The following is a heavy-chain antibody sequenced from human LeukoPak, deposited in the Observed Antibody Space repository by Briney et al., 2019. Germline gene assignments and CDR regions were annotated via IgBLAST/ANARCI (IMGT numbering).Heavy chain of an antibody. CDR2: INHSGST. CDR3: ARGFGVLWQVTGYRGRSRFDP. J-gene: IGHJ5*02. D-gene: IGHD5-18*01. CDR1: GGSFSGYY. V-gene: IGHV4-34*01. Sequence: SETLSLTCAVYGGSFSGYYWSWIRQPPGKGLERIGEINHSGSTNYNPSLKSRVTISVDTSKNQFSLKPSSVTAADTAVYYCARGFGVLWQVTGYRGRSRFDPWGQGTLVTVSS.